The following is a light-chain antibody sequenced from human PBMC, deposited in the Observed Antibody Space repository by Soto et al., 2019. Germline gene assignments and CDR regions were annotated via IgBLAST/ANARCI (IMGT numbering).Light chain of an antibody. CDR1: PSINCN. J-gene: IGKJ1*01. Sequence: VVTQSPATLSVSPGERATPSCTASPSINCNLAWYQQRPGQAPRPLIYGASTRATGIPARFSGSGSGTEFTLTSSSLQSEDFAVYYCQQYNNRWTFGQGTKLEIK. CDR3: QQYNNRWT. CDR2: GAS. V-gene: IGKV3-15*01.